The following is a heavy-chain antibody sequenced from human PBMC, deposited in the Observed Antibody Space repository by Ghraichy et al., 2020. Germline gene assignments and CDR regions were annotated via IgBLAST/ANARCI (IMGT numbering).Heavy chain of an antibody. CDR1: GFTFSSYT. J-gene: IGHJ3*02. CDR2: ISSSSSDI. CDR3: ARKTLTYCSTTTCPGAFDI. Sequence: GGSLRLSCAASGFTFSSYTMNWVRQAPGKGLVWVSSISSSSSDIYYADSVQGRFTISRDNAKNSLYLQMNSLRAEDTAVYYCARKTLTYCSTTTCPGAFDIWGQGTMVTVSS. V-gene: IGHV3-21*01. D-gene: IGHD2-2*01.